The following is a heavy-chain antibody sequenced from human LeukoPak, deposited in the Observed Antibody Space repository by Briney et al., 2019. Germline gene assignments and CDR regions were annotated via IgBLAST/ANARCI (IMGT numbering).Heavy chain of an antibody. D-gene: IGHD3-22*01. CDR2: NYHSGST. Sequence: SQTLSLTCAVYGGSISSGGYSWSWIRQPPGQGLEWIVYNYHSGSTYYNPSLKSRVTISVDRSKNQFSLKLSSVTAADTAVYYCARAEHGPTYYYDSSGPLDYWGQGTLVTVSS. J-gene: IGHJ4*02. CDR1: GGSISSGGYS. CDR3: ARAEHGPTYYYDSSGPLDY. V-gene: IGHV4-30-2*01.